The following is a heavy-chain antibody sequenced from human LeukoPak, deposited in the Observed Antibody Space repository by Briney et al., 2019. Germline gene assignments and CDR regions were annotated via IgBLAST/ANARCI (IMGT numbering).Heavy chain of an antibody. Sequence: ASVKVSCKASGGTFSNYAISWVRQAPGQGLEWMGWISAYNGNTNYAQKLQGRVTMTTDTSTSTAYMELRSLRSDDTAVYYCARGSGWGSSTSYYYYYMDVWGKGTTVTVSS. J-gene: IGHJ6*03. D-gene: IGHD2-2*01. CDR3: ARGSGWGSSTSYYYYYMDV. CDR1: GGTFSNYA. V-gene: IGHV1-18*01. CDR2: ISAYNGNT.